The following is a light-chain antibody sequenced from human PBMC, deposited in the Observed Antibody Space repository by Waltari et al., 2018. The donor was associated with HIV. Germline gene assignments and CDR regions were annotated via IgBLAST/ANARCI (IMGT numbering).Light chain of an antibody. Sequence: QSALTQPASVSGSPGQSVTISCLGTTSDFGPYNVASWYQQHPDNVPKVIIYEVTSRPSGVPHRFSGSKSGNTASLTISGLQADDEADYYCCSYAGSSAFVFGTGTKVTVL. J-gene: IGLJ1*01. CDR1: TSDFGPYNV. V-gene: IGLV2-23*02. CDR3: CSYAGSSAFV. CDR2: EVT.